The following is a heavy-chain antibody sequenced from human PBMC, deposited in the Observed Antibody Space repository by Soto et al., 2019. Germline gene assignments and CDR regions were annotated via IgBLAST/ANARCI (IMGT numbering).Heavy chain of an antibody. CDR1: GYTFTSYG. CDR3: GGEGYDSGVYYWWAPKPE. V-gene: IGHV1-18*04. Sequence: QVQLVQSGAEVKKPGASVKVSCKASGYTFTSYGISWVRQAPGQGLEWMGWISAYNGNTNYAQKLQGRVTMTTDTPTSKANRGRRSLNSDDTAGYYGGGEGYDSGVYYWWAPKPEGGQGPLVTVSS. CDR2: ISAYNGNT. J-gene: IGHJ4*02. D-gene: IGHD3-22*01.